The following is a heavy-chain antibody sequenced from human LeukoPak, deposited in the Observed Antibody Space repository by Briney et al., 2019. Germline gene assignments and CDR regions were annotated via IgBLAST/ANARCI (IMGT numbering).Heavy chain of an antibody. CDR2: INPSGGST. CDR3: ARDKASIAAAGNWFDP. CDR1: GGTFSSYA. J-gene: IGHJ5*02. V-gene: IGHV1-46*01. Sequence: GASVKVSCKASGGTFSSYAISWVRQAPGQGLEWMGIINPSGGSTSYAQKFQGRVTMTRDTSTSTVYMELSSLRSEDTAVYYCARDKASIAAAGNWFDPWGQGTLVTVSS. D-gene: IGHD6-13*01.